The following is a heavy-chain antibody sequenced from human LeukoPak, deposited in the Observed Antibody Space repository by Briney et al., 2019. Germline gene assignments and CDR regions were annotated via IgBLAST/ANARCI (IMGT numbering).Heavy chain of an antibody. CDR1: GFTLRYYG. J-gene: IGHJ6*02. V-gene: IGHV3-30*18. Sequence: GGSLRLSCAASGFTLRYYGMHWVRQAPGKGLEWVAFISYDGSKKRYADSVEDRFTISRDNSRNRLDVQVNSLRAEDTAVYYCAKESLDTEQRNYNYYGLDVWGQGTTVTVSS. CDR2: ISYDGSKK. CDR3: AKESLDTEQRNYNYYGLDV. D-gene: IGHD1-1*01.